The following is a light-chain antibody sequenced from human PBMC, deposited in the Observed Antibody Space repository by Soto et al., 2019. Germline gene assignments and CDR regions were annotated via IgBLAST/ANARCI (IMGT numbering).Light chain of an antibody. Sequence: DIKMTQSPSSLSASLGDRVTLTCQASEAVSDYVNWYQQKPGRAPKLLIYDASKLETGVSSRSSGSGSGTHFTFTIRDLQPEDFATYYCQLYRNVVLTFGGGTRVDI. J-gene: IGKJ4*01. CDR2: DAS. CDR1: EAVSDY. CDR3: QLYRNVVLT. V-gene: IGKV1-33*01.